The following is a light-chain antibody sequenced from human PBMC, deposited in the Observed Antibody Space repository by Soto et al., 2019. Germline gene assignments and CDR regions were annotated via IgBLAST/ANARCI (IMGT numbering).Light chain of an antibody. J-gene: IGKJ1*01. V-gene: IGKV1-39*01. CDR2: AAS. CDR1: QSISTY. Sequence: IQMTQSPSSLSASVGDRVTITCRASQSISTYLNWYQQKPGKAPNLLIYAASSLQSGVPSRFSGSGSGTDFTLTISSLQPEDFATYYCQHSYTTPRTFGQGTKVDI. CDR3: QHSYTTPRT.